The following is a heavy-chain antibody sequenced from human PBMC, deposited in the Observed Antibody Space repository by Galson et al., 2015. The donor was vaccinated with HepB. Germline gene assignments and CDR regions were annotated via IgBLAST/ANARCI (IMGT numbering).Heavy chain of an antibody. J-gene: IGHJ6*02. CDR2: ISYDGSNK. Sequence: SLRLSCAASGFTFSSYAMHWVRQAPGKGLEWVAVISYDGSNKYYAESVKGRFTISRDNSKNTLYLQMNSLRAEDTAVYYCARDLQRSSGGGAYGMDVWGQGTTVTVSS. V-gene: IGHV3-30*04. CDR1: GFTFSSYA. D-gene: IGHD6-19*01. CDR3: ARDLQRSSGGGAYGMDV.